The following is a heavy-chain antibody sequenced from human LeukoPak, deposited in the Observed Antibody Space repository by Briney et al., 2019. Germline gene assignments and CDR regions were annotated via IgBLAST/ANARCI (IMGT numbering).Heavy chain of an antibody. J-gene: IGHJ5*02. D-gene: IGHD3-10*01. V-gene: IGHV4-34*01. Sequence: PSETLSLTCAVYGGSFSGHYWSWIRQPPGKGLEWIGEINHSGSTNYNPSLKSRVTISVDTSKNQFSLKLSSVTAADTAVYYCARDHLTRITMVRGVKNWFDPWGQGTLVTVSS. CDR2: INHSGST. CDR3: ARDHLTRITMVRGVKNWFDP. CDR1: GGSFSGHY.